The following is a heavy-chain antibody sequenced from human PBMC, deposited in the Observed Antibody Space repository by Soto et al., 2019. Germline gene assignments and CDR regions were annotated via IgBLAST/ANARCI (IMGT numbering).Heavy chain of an antibody. CDR2: IYWNYNK. CDR1: GFSLSRSGAG. J-gene: IGHJ4*02. V-gene: IGHV2-5*01. Sequence: KESGPTVVTPKQTLTLTCPVAGFSLSRSGAGVAWIRQPPGRALECLGIIYWNYNKKYSPSVKVNITITKNTSKKQVVLRMSDMDHVDTGTYFCAQSRGTVWLGVLLSETIDYWGQGLLVTVSS. CDR3: AQSRGTVWLGVLLSETIDY. D-gene: IGHD3-10*01.